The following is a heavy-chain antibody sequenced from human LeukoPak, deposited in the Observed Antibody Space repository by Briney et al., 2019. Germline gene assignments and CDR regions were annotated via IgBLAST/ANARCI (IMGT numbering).Heavy chain of an antibody. CDR1: GYTFTSYY. D-gene: IGHD4-23*01. V-gene: IGHV1-46*01. J-gene: IGHJ5*02. CDR2: INPSGGST. CDR3: ARDNSVEDTAWWFDP. Sequence: ASVKVSCKASGYTFTSYYMHWVRQAPGQGLEWMGIINPSGGSTSYAQKFQGRVTMTRDMSTSTDYMELSSLRSEDTAVYYCARDNSVEDTAWWFDPWGQGTLVTVSP.